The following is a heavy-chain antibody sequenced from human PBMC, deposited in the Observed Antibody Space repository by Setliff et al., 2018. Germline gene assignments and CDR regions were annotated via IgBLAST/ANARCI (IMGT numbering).Heavy chain of an antibody. J-gene: IGHJ5*02. D-gene: IGHD3-22*01. V-gene: IGHV4-31*03. CDR1: GDFISSGGYA. CDR3: ARASHSYGSPNWFDP. Sequence: PSETLSLTCNVSGDFISSGGYAWNWIRQHPEMGLEWIGYIFYNGNTFYNPSLQSRVTISVDTSKNQFSLKLTSLNAADSVVYYCARASHSYGSPNWFDPWGPGTLVTVSS. CDR2: IFYNGNT.